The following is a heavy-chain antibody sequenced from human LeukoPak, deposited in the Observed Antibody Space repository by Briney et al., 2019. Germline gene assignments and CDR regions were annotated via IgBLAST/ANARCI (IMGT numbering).Heavy chain of an antibody. V-gene: IGHV3-23*01. J-gene: IGHJ6*03. CDR1: GFAIVDHF. Sequence: PGGSLRLSCEASGFAIVDHFKHWVRQAPGKGLEWVSTINGVGATFYADSVKGRFSISRDRFKNTFHLQMNTLRAEDTAVYSCARRGVQGYMDVWGKGTTVAVSS. CDR3: ARRGVQGYMDV. D-gene: IGHD1-26*01. CDR2: INGVGAT.